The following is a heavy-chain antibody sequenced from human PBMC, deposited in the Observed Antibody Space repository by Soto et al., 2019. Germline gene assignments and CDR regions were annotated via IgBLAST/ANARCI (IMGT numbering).Heavy chain of an antibody. V-gene: IGHV3-23*01. CDR3: ATRQKCDHCYGMDD. J-gene: IGHJ6*02. CDR2: ISGGGGST. D-gene: IGHD2-15*01. CDR1: GFIFNTYG. Sequence: GGSLRLSCVVSGFIFNTYGMSWVRQAPGKWLEWVSSISGGGGSTYYAESVKGRFTISRDNSKNTLYLQMDRLRAEDTAMYYCATRQKCDHCYGMDDCGQGTLVTV.